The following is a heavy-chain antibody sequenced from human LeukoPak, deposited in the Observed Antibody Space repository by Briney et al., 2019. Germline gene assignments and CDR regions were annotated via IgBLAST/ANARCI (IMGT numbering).Heavy chain of an antibody. V-gene: IGHV3-49*04. CDR3: ARGPILLWIHNGMDV. CDR1: GFTFGDHA. J-gene: IGHJ6*02. Sequence: GGSLRLSCTGSGFTFGDHARSWVRQAPGKGLEAVGFIRSKAYGGTTEYAASVQGRFTISRDDSKSIAYLQMNSLKTDDTAFYFCARGPILLWIHNGMDVWGQGTAVTVS. D-gene: IGHD5-18*01. CDR2: IRSKAYGGTT.